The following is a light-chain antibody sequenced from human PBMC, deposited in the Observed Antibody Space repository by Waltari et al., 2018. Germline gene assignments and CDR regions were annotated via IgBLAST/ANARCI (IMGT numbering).Light chain of an antibody. V-gene: IGKV3-15*01. CDR1: QSVSSN. J-gene: IGKJ2*01. CDR2: GAS. Sequence: EIVMTQSPATLSVSPGERATPPCSARQSVSSNLAWYQQKPGPAPRLLIYGASTRATGIPARFSGSGSGTEFTLTISSLQSEDFAVYYCQQYNNWPPYTFGQGTKLEIK. CDR3: QQYNNWPPYT.